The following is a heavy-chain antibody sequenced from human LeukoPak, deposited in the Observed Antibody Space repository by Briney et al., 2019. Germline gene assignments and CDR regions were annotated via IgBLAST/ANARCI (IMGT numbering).Heavy chain of an antibody. CDR3: ARERMVRGVINYYYGMDV. D-gene: IGHD3-10*01. V-gene: IGHV3-7*03. CDR1: GFTFSSYW. Sequence: GGSLRLSCAASGFTFSSYWMSWARQAPGKGLEWVANIKQDGSEKYYVDSVKGRFTISRDNAKNSLYLQMNSLRAEDTAVYYCARERMVRGVINYYYGMDVWGKGTTVTVSS. J-gene: IGHJ6*04. CDR2: IKQDGSEK.